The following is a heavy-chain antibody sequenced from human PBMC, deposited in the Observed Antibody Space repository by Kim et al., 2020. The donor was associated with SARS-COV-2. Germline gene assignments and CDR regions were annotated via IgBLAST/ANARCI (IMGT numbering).Heavy chain of an antibody. D-gene: IGHD5-18*01. CDR3: ASFRGYREPY. CDR2: TI. V-gene: IGHV3-11*04. J-gene: IGHJ4*02. Sequence: TIYDADSVKRRFTISRDNAKSSLYLQMNSLRAEDTAVYYCASFRGYREPYWGQGTLVTVSS.